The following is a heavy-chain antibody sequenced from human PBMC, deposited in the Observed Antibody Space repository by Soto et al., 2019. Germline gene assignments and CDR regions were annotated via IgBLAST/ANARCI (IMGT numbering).Heavy chain of an antibody. J-gene: IGHJ4*02. D-gene: IGHD3-22*01. CDR3: ARGQYYYDSSGYLY. Sequence: GGSLRLSCAASGFTFSSYSMNWVRQAPGKGLEWVSYISSSSTIYYADSVKGRFTISRDNAKNSLYLQMNSLRDEDTAVYYCARGQYYYDSSGYLYWGQGTLVTVSS. CDR2: ISSSSTI. V-gene: IGHV3-48*02. CDR1: GFTFSSYS.